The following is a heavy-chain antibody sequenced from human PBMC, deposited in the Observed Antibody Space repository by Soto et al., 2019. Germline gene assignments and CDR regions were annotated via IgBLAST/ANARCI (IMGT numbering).Heavy chain of an antibody. J-gene: IGHJ5*02. V-gene: IGHV3-48*02. CDR1: GFTFSSYS. CDR2: ISSHSSTL. Sequence: GWSLRLSCAASGFTFSSYSMNWVRQAPGKGLEWISYISSHSSTLYYADSVKGRFTISRDNAGNSLYLQMNSLRDEDTAVYYCVRYGSGNLYLNWFDPWGQGTLVTVSS. D-gene: IGHD6-19*01. CDR3: VRYGSGNLYLNWFDP.